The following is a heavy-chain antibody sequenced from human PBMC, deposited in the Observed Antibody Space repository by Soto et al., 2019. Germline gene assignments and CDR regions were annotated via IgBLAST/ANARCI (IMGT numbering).Heavy chain of an antibody. Sequence: EVQLVESGGGLVQPGGSLRLSCAASGFTFSTYDMHWVLQATGKGLEWVSAIGTAGDTYYPGSVKGRFTISRENAKNSLYLQMNSLRAGDTAVYYCARVTGYSSGWSGMDVWGQGTTVIVSS. V-gene: IGHV3-13*04. CDR3: ARVTGYSSGWSGMDV. CDR2: IGTAGDT. J-gene: IGHJ6*02. CDR1: GFTFSTYD. D-gene: IGHD6-19*01.